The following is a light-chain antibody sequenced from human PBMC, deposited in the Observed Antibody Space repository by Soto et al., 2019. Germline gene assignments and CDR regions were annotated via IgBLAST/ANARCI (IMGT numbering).Light chain of an antibody. J-gene: IGKJ3*01. V-gene: IGKV1-27*01. CDR1: QGISNN. CDR2: AAS. CDR3: QKYNSAPAT. Sequence: DIQMTQSPSSLSASVGDRVTITCRASQGISNNLAWYQHKPGKAPKLLIHAASTLQSGVPSRFSGSGFGTDFTLTISSLQPEDVATYYCQKYNSAPATFGPGTKVDIK.